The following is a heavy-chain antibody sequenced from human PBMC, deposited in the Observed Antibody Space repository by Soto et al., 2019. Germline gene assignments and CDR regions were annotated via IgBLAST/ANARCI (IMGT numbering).Heavy chain of an antibody. D-gene: IGHD6-19*01. Sequence: QLQLQESGPGLVKPSETLSLTCTVSGGSISNSSYYWGWIRQPPGKGLEWIGSIYYSGSTYYNPSLKSRVTISVDTSKNQFSLKLSSVTAADTAVYYCFTTRGGWYGRSDYWGQGTLVTVSS. J-gene: IGHJ4*02. V-gene: IGHV4-39*01. CDR1: GGSISNSSYY. CDR2: IYYSGST. CDR3: FTTRGGWYGRSDY.